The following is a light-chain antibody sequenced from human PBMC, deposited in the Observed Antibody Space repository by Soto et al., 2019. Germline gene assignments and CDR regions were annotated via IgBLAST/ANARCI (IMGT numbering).Light chain of an antibody. V-gene: IGKV3-11*01. CDR3: QQRTDFPTT. CDR1: RTVGSY. Sequence: DIVLTQSPAALSFSPGERATLSCRASRTVGSYLAWFRQTPGQAPRLLIYDTSIRATGIPARFSGSGSGTEFTLASSNLEAEDFAVYYSQQRTDFPTTFGGWPKVDIX. J-gene: IGKJ4*02. CDR2: DTS.